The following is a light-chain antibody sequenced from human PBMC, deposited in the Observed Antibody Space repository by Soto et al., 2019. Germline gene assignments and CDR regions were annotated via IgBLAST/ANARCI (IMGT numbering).Light chain of an antibody. CDR1: SSNIGSNT. V-gene: IGLV1-44*01. Sequence: QSAMTQPPPASGKHGQWVPISCSGSSSNIGSNTVNWYQQLPGTAPKLLIYSNNQRPSGVPDRFSGSKSGTSASLAISGLQSEDEADYYCAAWDDSLNGYVFGTGTRSPS. CDR2: SNN. J-gene: IGLJ1*01. CDR3: AAWDDSLNGYV.